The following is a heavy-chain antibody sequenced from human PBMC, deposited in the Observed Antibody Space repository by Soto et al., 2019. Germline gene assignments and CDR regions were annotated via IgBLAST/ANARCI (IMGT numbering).Heavy chain of an antibody. CDR1: GGSISRGGYS. J-gene: IGHJ4*02. V-gene: IGHV4-30-2*01. Sequence: SGTLSPPCAGSGGSISRGGYSWSWIRQPPGKGLEWIGYISHTGSTYYNPSLKSRVTISVDRSKNQFSLKLSSVTAADTAVYYCARGGGFLGYWGQGTLVTVSS. CDR3: ARGGGFLGY. CDR2: ISHTGST. D-gene: IGHD3-10*01.